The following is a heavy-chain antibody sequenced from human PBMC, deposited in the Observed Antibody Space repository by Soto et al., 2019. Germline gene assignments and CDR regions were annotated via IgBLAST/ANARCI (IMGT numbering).Heavy chain of an antibody. J-gene: IGHJ4*02. CDR1: GGSVSSSSYY. V-gene: IGHV4-39*01. CDR3: ARLGRQLSY. CDR2: IYYSGST. D-gene: IGHD1-1*01. Sequence: SETLSLTCTVSGGSVSSSSYYWGWLRQPPGKGLEWIGSIYYSGSTYYNPSLKRRVTISVDTTKNQFSLKLSSVTATDTAVYYCARLGRQLSYWGQGTLVTVSS.